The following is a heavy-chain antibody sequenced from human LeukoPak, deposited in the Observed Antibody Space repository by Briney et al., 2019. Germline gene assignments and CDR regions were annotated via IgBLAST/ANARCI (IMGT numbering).Heavy chain of an antibody. CDR2: IYSGGSN. Sequence: SETLSLTCTVSGGSISGYFWSWIRQPPGKGLEWMARIYSGGSNNYNPSLKSRVTMSLDTSKNHLSLNLSSVTAADTAVYYCAREPTSGREPTSGRPLDYWGQGTLVTVSS. D-gene: IGHD5-12*01. J-gene: IGHJ4*02. CDR1: GGSISGYF. CDR3: AREPTSGREPTSGRPLDY. V-gene: IGHV4-4*07.